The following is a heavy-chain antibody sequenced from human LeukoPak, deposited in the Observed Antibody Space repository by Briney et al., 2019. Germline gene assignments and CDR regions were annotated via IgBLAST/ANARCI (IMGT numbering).Heavy chain of an antibody. CDR1: GITFSSYA. J-gene: IGHJ3*02. Sequence: GGSLRLSCATSGITFSSYAMSWVRQAPGKGLEWVSAISGSGDFTYYADSVKGRFTISRDNSKNTLYLQMNSLRAEDTAVYYCARWRDAFDIWGQGTMVTVSS. D-gene: IGHD3-3*01. CDR3: ARWRDAFDI. V-gene: IGHV3-23*01. CDR2: ISGSGDFT.